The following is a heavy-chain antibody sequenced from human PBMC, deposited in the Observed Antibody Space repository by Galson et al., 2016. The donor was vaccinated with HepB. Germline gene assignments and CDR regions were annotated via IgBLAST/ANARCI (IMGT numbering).Heavy chain of an antibody. CDR2: ITSGSGGST. CDR3: AKAPYTGSDLGKISYYYYAMDV. Sequence: SLRLSCAASGFTFSNAWMNWIRQPPGKGLEWVSEITSGSGGSTYYADSVKGRFTISRDNSKHTLNLQMNSLRADDTAVYYCAKAPYTGSDLGKISYYYYAMDVWGQGTTVIVSS. D-gene: IGHD5-12*01. J-gene: IGHJ6*02. V-gene: IGHV3-23*01. CDR1: GFTFSNAW.